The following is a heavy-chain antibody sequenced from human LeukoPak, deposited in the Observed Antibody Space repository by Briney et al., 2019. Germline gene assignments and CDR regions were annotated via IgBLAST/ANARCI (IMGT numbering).Heavy chain of an antibody. CDR3: AKAPVGHCSGAFCYHFDS. D-gene: IGHD2-15*01. CDR2: ISGDNPGT. J-gene: IGHJ4*02. V-gene: IGHV3-23*01. CDR1: GFTFSTYA. Sequence: GGSLTLSCAASGFTFSTYAMSWVRQTPGKGLEWVAAISGDNPGTYHANSVKGWFTISRDNSKNTLHLQMSGLRAEDTARYYCAKAPVGHCSGAFCYHFDSWGQGTLVTVSS.